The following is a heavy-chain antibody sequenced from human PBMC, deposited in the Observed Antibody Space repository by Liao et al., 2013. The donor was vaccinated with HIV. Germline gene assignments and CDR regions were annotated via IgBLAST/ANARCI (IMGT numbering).Heavy chain of an antibody. CDR2: VSDRGSP. V-gene: IGHV4-34*01. J-gene: IGHJ3*02. CDR3: AKVRQWLASGGEALDI. Sequence: QEQLQQWGAGLLKPSETLSLTCAVSGGSLSGHSWTWIRQTPGKGLEWIGEVSDRGSPTYSPSLESRLTISGDIYLRMKSVTAADTAVYYCAKVRQWLASGGEALDIWGHGTMVTVSS. CDR1: GGSLSGHS. D-gene: IGHD6-19*01.